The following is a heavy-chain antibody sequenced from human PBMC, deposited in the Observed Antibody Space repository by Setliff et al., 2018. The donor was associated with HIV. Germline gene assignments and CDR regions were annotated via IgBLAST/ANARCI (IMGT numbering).Heavy chain of an antibody. CDR1: GGTFSSYI. CDR2: FDPEDAET. J-gene: IGHJ4*02. D-gene: IGHD3-10*01. CDR3: AKVMSITMIRGALGN. Sequence: ASVKVSCKASGGTFSSYITAWVRQAPGKGLEWMGGFDPEDAETIYAPKFQGRMTMTADTSTKTVYMELNGLTSEDTAVYFCAKVMSITMIRGALGNWGQGTLVTVSS. V-gene: IGHV1-24*01.